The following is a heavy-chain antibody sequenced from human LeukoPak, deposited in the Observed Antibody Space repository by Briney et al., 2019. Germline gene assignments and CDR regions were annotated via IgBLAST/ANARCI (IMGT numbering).Heavy chain of an antibody. Sequence: SETLSLTCTVSGGSISSYYWSWIRQPAGKGLEWIGRIYTSGTTNYNPSLRSRITMSLDTSKNQVSLKLSSVTAADTAVYYCARDEAGSGYPDYWGQGTLVTVSS. CDR1: GGSISSYY. CDR2: IYTSGTT. V-gene: IGHV4-4*07. D-gene: IGHD3-22*01. J-gene: IGHJ4*02. CDR3: ARDEAGSGYPDY.